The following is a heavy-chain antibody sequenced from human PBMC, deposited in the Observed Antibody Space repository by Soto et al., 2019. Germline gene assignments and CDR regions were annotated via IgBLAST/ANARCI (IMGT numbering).Heavy chain of an antibody. CDR1: GFTFSDYY. CDR3: ARSRGLRYFDWSDSWYFDL. D-gene: IGHD3-9*01. V-gene: IGHV3-11*05. Sequence: QVQLVESGGGLVKPGGSLRLSCAASGFTFSDYYMSWIRQAPGKGLEWVSYISSSSSYTNYADSVKGRFTISRDNAKNSLYLQMNSLRAEDTAVYYCARSRGLRYFDWSDSWYFDLWGRGTLVTVSS. CDR2: ISSSSSYT. J-gene: IGHJ2*01.